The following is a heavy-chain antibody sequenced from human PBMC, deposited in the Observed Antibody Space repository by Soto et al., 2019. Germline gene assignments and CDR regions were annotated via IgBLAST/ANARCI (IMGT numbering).Heavy chain of an antibody. Sequence: PGGSLRLSCAASGSTVSSNYMSWVRQAPGKGLEWVSVIYSGGSTYYADSVKGRFTISRDNSKNTLYLHMNSLRAEDTAVYYCARNYDFWSGYPQSGMDVWGQGTTVTVSS. J-gene: IGHJ6*02. CDR3: ARNYDFWSGYPQSGMDV. CDR1: GSTVSSNY. CDR2: IYSGGST. V-gene: IGHV3-53*01. D-gene: IGHD3-3*01.